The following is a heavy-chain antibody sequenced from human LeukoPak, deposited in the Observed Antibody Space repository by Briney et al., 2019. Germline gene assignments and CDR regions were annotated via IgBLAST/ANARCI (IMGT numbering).Heavy chain of an antibody. J-gene: IGHJ4*02. CDR1: GFTFSSYS. CDR2: ISSSSSYI. Sequence: GGSLRLPCAASGFTFSSYSMNWVRQAPGKGLEWVSSISSSSSYIYYADSVKGRFTISRDNAKNSLYLQMNSLRAEDTAVYYCARGGTNIDYWGQGTLVTVSS. CDR3: ARGGTNIDY. D-gene: IGHD2-2*01. V-gene: IGHV3-21*01.